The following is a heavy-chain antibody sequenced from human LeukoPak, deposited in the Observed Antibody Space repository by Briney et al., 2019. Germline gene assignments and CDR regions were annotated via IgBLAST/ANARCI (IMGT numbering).Heavy chain of an antibody. CDR1: GYTFTSYY. CDR2: INPSGGST. CDR3: ARDRGIVVVPAAMVEGGWFDP. D-gene: IGHD2-2*01. Sequence: ASVKVSCKASGYTFTSYYMHWVRQAPGQGLEWMGIINPSGGSTSYAQKFQGRVTMTRDTSTSTVYTELSSLRSEDTAVYYCARDRGIVVVPAAMVEGGWFDPWGQGTLVTVSS. J-gene: IGHJ5*02. V-gene: IGHV1-46*01.